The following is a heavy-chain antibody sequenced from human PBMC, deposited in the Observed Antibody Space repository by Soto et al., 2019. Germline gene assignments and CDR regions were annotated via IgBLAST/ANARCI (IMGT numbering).Heavy chain of an antibody. Sequence: ESGGGLVQPGGSLRLSCAASGFTLSSYDIHWVRQATGEGLAWVSGIGSGGDTHYADSVKGRFIISREDGKNSLYLQMNNLRVGDTAVYYCTRETPPTGMEVWGQGATVTVSS. V-gene: IGHV3-13*01. CDR1: GFTLSSYD. J-gene: IGHJ6*02. D-gene: IGHD3-9*01. CDR3: TRETPPTGMEV. CDR2: IGSGGDT.